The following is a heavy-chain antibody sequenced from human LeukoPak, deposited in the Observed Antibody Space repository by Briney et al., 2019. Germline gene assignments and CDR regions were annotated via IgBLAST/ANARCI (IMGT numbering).Heavy chain of an antibody. J-gene: IGHJ4*02. Sequence: SETLSLTCAVYGGSFSGYYWSWIRQPPGKGLEWIGEINHSGSTNYNPSLKSRVTISVDTSKNQFSLKLSSVTAADTAVYYCASRIPAAIRFGYFDYRGQGTLVTVSS. CDR1: GGSFSGYY. D-gene: IGHD2-2*02. CDR2: INHSGST. CDR3: ASRIPAAIRFGYFDY. V-gene: IGHV4-34*01.